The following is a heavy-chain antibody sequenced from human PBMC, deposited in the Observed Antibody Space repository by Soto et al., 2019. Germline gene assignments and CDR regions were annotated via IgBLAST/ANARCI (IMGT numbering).Heavy chain of an antibody. V-gene: IGHV3-9*01. Sequence: EVQLVESGGGLVQPGRSLRLSCAASGFTFDGYALHWVRQAPGKGLEWVSGISWDSGSIGYADSVKGQFTISRDNAKNSLYLQMNSLRVEDTALYYCAKAMGSGWYVGFDCWGQGTLVTVSS. CDR3: AKAMGSGWYVGFDC. CDR1: GFTFDGYA. J-gene: IGHJ4*02. CDR2: ISWDSGSI. D-gene: IGHD6-19*01.